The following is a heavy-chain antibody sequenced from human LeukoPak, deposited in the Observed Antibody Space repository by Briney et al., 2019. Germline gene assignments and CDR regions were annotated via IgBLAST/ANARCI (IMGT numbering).Heavy chain of an antibody. CDR1: GFSFSNCS. D-gene: IGHD4-23*01. J-gene: IGHJ3*02. CDR2: ISSSSTYI. V-gene: IGHV3-21*01. Sequence: MPGGSLRLSCAASGFSFSNCSMNWVREAPGKGLEWVSSISSSSTYIYYADSLECRFTISRDNVRNSLYLQMNSLRAEDTAVYYCAGDYEGNLAFDIWGQGTMVTVSS. CDR3: AGDYEGNLAFDI.